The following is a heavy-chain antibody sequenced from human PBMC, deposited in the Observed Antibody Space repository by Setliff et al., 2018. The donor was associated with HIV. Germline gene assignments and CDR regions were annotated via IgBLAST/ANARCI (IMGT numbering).Heavy chain of an antibody. Sequence: SETLSLTCTVSGGSISSSFHYWGWIRQPPGKGLEWIASLYYSGNTYYNPSLKSRVTILVDTSKNQFSPKVTSVTAADTAVYYCAGRDGYNRYYFDFWGQGTLVTVSS. CDR2: LYYSGNT. CDR1: GGSISSSFHY. J-gene: IGHJ4*02. CDR3: AGRDGYNRYYFDF. V-gene: IGHV4-39*07. D-gene: IGHD5-12*01.